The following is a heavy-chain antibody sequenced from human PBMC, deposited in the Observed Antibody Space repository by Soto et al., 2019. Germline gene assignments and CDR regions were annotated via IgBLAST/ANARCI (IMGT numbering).Heavy chain of an antibody. CDR2: ISGSGGST. Sequence: GGSLRLSCVASGFTFSSYAMSWVRQAPGKGLEWVSAISGSGGSTYYADSVKGRFAISRDNSKNTLYLQMNSLRAEDTAVYYCAKGRYSSGYYDYWGQGTLVTVSS. CDR1: GFTFSSYA. CDR3: AKGRYSSGYYDY. D-gene: IGHD3-22*01. J-gene: IGHJ4*02. V-gene: IGHV3-23*01.